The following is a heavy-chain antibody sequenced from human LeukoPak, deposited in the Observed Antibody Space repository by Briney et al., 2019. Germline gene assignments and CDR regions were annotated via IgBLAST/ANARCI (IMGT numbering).Heavy chain of an antibody. D-gene: IGHD1-14*01. Sequence: PSETLSLTCTVSGGSISSGSYYWSWIRQPAGKGLEGIGDIYYSGSTNYNPSLKSRVTISVDTSKNQFSLKLSSVTAADTAVYYCARSSCSGVACLDYWGQGTLVTVSS. V-gene: IGHV4-61*10. CDR1: GGSISSGSYY. J-gene: IGHJ4*02. CDR3: ARSSCSGVACLDY. CDR2: IYYSGST.